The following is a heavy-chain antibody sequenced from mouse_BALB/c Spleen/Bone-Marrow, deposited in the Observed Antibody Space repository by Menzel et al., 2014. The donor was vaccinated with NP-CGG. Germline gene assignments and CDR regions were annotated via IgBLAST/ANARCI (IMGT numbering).Heavy chain of an antibody. CDR1: GYSFTSYW. CDR2: IYPGDSDT. J-gene: IGHJ2*01. Sequence: EVQGVESGTVLARPGASVKMSCKASGYSFTSYWIHWVKQRPGQGLEWIGAIYPGDSDTSSNQKFKDKAKLTAVTSASTAYMELSSLANEDSAVYYCTRRTATLDYWGQGTTLTVSS. V-gene: IGHV1-5*01. D-gene: IGHD1-2*01. CDR3: TRRTATLDY.